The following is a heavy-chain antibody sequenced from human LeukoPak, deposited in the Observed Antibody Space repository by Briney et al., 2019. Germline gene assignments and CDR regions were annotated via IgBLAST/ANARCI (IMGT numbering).Heavy chain of an antibody. CDR2: IYTSGSI. Sequence: PSETLSLTCTVSGGSISSGSYYWSWIRQPAGKGLEWIGRIYTSGSINYNPSLKSRVTISVDTAKNQLSLKLSSVTAADTAVYYCARVIIGFLSPGDAFDIWGQGTMVTVSS. CDR1: GGSISSGSYY. D-gene: IGHD3-3*02. J-gene: IGHJ3*02. V-gene: IGHV4-61*02. CDR3: ARVIIGFLSPGDAFDI.